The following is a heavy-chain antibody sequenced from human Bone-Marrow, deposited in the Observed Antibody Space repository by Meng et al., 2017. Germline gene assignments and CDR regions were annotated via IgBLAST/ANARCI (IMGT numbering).Heavy chain of an antibody. CDR2: ISSSGSSI. CDR1: GFTFSDYY. Sequence: QGQLVESGGGLVKPGGSLRLSCAASGFTFSDYYMSWFRQAPGRGLEWVSYISSSGSSIYYADSVKGRFTISRDNAKNSLYLQMNSLRAEDTAVYYCARELVATFSNYWGQGTLVTVSS. D-gene: IGHD5-12*01. CDR3: ARELVATFSNY. J-gene: IGHJ4*02. V-gene: IGHV3-11*01.